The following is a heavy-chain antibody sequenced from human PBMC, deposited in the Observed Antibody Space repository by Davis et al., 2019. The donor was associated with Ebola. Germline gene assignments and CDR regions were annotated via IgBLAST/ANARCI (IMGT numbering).Heavy chain of an antibody. CDR1: DYSLGTNS. D-gene: IGHD3-22*01. J-gene: IGHJ5*02. CDR2: IAPSDSYT. CDR3: ARHSEYGSGSP. V-gene: IGHV5-10-1*01. Sequence: ESPRPPLQCSDYSLGTNSFGCGRQLPGNALEWVGRIAPSDSYTNYSPSFKGHVTISADKSISTAYLQWSSLKASDTAMYYCARHSEYGSGSPWGQGTLVTVSS.